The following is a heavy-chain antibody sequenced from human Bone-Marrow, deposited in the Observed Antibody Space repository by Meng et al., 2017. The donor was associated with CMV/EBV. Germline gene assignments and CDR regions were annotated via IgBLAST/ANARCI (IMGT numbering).Heavy chain of an antibody. Sequence: SVKVSCKASGGTFSSYAISWVRQAPGQGLEWMGGIIPIFGTANYAQKFQGRVTITTDESTSTAYMELSSPRSEDTAVYYCARAGRGTPYYYYGMDVWGQGTTVTVSS. CDR3: ARAGRGTPYYYYGMDV. CDR1: GGTFSSYA. J-gene: IGHJ6*02. D-gene: IGHD3-10*01. CDR2: IIPIFGTA. V-gene: IGHV1-69*05.